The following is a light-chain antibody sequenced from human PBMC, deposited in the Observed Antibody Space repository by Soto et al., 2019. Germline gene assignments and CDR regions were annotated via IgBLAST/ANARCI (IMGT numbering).Light chain of an antibody. V-gene: IGLV2-14*01. CDR1: SSDIGKYNY. CDR2: EVS. CDR3: NSYTTLSNRV. Sequence: QSVLTQPASVSGSPGQSITISCTGTSSDIGKYNYVSWFQQHPAKAPKLIIFEVSTRPSGVSNRFSGSKSGNTASLTISGLQAEDEANYYCNSYTTLSNRVFGTGTKLTVL. J-gene: IGLJ1*01.